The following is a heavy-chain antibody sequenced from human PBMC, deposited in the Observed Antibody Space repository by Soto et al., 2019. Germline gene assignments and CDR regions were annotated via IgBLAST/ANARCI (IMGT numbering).Heavy chain of an antibody. D-gene: IGHD1-7*01. V-gene: IGHV4-4*02. J-gene: IGHJ4*02. CDR1: GGSFTSNNW. CDR2: IYRTGST. Sequence: SETRSLTCAVSGGSFTSNNWWAFFRQPPGQGLEWIGEIYRTGSTNYNPSLKSRVTISLDKSENQCSLKVTSLTAADTAVYYCASRDPGTSVDYWGQGTLVTVSS. CDR3: ASRDPGTSVDY.